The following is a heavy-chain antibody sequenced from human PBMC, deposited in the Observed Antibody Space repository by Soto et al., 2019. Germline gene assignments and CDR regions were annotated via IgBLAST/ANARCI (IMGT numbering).Heavy chain of an antibody. CDR2: ATPYGRS. D-gene: IGHD6-13*01. Sequence: PSETLSLTFSGSGVSFNSYFWNGVRPPPGKGLEWIGEATPYGRSNYSPSLKSRVTISKDTSKNQFSLEVRSLTAADTAAYYCTTSGRSWPDSFEFWGQGAMVTVSS. J-gene: IGHJ3*01. V-gene: IGHV4-34*01. CDR1: GVSFNSYF. CDR3: TTSGRSWPDSFEF.